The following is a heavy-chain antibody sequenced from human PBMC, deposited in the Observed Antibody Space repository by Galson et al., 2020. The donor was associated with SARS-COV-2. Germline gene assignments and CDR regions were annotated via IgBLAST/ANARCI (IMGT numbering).Heavy chain of an antibody. CDR2: IYYSGSI. J-gene: IGHJ4*02. CDR1: GGSISSSSYY. D-gene: IGHD1-26*01. V-gene: IGHV4-39*01. CDR3: ARHIGTFTPFDS. Sequence: SQTLSLTCSVSGGSISSSSYYWGWIRQPPGKGLEWIGSIYYSGSIYYNLSLKSRVSISIDTSKNQFSLRLSSVTATDTAVYYCARHIGTFTPFDSWGQGTLVTVSS.